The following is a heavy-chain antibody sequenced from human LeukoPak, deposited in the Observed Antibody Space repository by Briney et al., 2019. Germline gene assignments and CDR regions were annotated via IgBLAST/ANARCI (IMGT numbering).Heavy chain of an antibody. J-gene: IGHJ4*02. CDR2: IYYSGTT. CDR3: ARGVYIAAAQYGY. D-gene: IGHD6-13*01. V-gene: IGHV4-59*01. CDR1: GGSISSYY. Sequence: SETLSLTCTVSGGSISSYYWSWIRQPPGKGRAWIGYIYYSGTTNYNPSLKSRVTISVDTSKNQFSLKLSSVTAADTAVYYCARGVYIAAAQYGYWGQGTLVTVSS.